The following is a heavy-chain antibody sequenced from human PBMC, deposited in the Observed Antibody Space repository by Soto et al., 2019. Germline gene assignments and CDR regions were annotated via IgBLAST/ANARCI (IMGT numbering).Heavy chain of an antibody. Sequence: EVQLVESGGGLVKPGGSLRISCAASGFTFSSYSMNWVRQAPGKGLEWVSSISSSSSYIYYADSVKGRFTISRDNAKNSLYLQMNSLRAKDTAVYYCARDRHAYSSSVWVRFDPWGQGTLVTVSS. CDR1: GFTFSSYS. CDR3: ARDRHAYSSSVWVRFDP. CDR2: ISSSSSYI. V-gene: IGHV3-21*01. D-gene: IGHD6-6*01. J-gene: IGHJ5*02.